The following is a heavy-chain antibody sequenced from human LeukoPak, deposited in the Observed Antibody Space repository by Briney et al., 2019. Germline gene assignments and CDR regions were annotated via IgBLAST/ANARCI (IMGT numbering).Heavy chain of an antibody. V-gene: IGHV1-18*01. J-gene: IGHJ5*02. Sequence: GASVKVSCKASGYTFTSYGISWVRQAPGQGLEWMGWISAYSGDTNYAQKFQGRATMTTDTSTSTAYMELRSLSSDDTAVYYCARGALLWFGEPNWFDPWGQGTLVTVSS. CDR2: ISAYSGDT. CDR1: GYTFTSYG. D-gene: IGHD3-10*01. CDR3: ARGALLWFGEPNWFDP.